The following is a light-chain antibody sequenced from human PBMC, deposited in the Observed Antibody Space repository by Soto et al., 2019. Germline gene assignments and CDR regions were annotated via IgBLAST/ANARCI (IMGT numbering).Light chain of an antibody. CDR3: QQSDTFPPT. J-gene: IGKJ1*01. V-gene: IGKV1-12*01. CDR1: QGIGSW. CDR2: SAS. Sequence: DIQMTQSPSSVAASVGDRVNITCRASQGIGSWLAWYQQKPGKAPKLLIYSASTLQSGVPSRFSGSGSGTDFTLSISSLHPEHFATYYCQQSDTFPPTFGQGTQVEIK.